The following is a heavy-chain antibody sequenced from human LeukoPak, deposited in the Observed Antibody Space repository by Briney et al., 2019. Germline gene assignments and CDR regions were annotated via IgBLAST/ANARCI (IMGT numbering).Heavy chain of an antibody. Sequence: GSLRLSCAASGFTFSSYSMNWVRQAPGKGLDWVSYISSSSSTIYYADSVKGRFTISRDNAKNSLYLQMDSLRAEDTAVYYCARRDDYVWGSYPNYFDYWGRGTLVTVSS. V-gene: IGHV3-48*01. CDR1: GFTFSSYS. D-gene: IGHD3-16*02. CDR3: ARRDDYVWGSYPNYFDY. CDR2: ISSSSSTI. J-gene: IGHJ4*02.